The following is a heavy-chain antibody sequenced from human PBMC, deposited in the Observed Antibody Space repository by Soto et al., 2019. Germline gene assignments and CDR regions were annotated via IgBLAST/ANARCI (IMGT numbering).Heavy chain of an antibody. CDR2: INPSGGST. CDR3: ARASDYGDYGVEYYFDC. D-gene: IGHD4-17*01. J-gene: IGHJ4*02. Sequence: GASVKVSCKASGYTFTSYYMHWVRQAPGQGLEWMGIINPSGGSTSYAQKFQGRVTMTRDTSTSTVYMELSSLRSEDTAVYYCARASDYGDYGVEYYFDCWAQGTVVTVSS. CDR1: GYTFTSYY. V-gene: IGHV1-46*01.